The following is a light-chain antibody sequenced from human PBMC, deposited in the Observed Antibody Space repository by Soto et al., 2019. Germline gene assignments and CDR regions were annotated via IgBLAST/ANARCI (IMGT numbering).Light chain of an antibody. CDR3: SSYAGSNNLV. Sequence: QSVLTQPPSASGSPGQSVTISCTGTSSDVGGYNYVSWYQQHPGKAPKLMIYEVSTRPSGVPDRFSGSKSGNTASLTVSGLKAEDEADYYCSSYAGSNNLVFGTGTKVTVL. V-gene: IGLV2-8*01. CDR1: SSDVGGYNY. J-gene: IGLJ1*01. CDR2: EVS.